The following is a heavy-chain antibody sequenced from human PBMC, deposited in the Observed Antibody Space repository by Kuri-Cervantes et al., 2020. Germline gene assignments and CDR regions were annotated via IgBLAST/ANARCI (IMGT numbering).Heavy chain of an antibody. V-gene: IGHV3-30-3*01. CDR2: ISYDGSNK. J-gene: IGHJ6*02. D-gene: IGHD3-22*01. CDR3: ARWEYYYDSSGYTSYYYYYGMDV. Sequence: GGSLRLSCAASGFTFSSYAMHWVRQAPGKGLEWVAVISYDGSNKYYADSVKGRFTISRDNSKNTLYLQMNSLRAEDTAVYYCARWEYYYDSSGYTSYYYYYGMDVWGQGTTVTVSS. CDR1: GFTFSSYA.